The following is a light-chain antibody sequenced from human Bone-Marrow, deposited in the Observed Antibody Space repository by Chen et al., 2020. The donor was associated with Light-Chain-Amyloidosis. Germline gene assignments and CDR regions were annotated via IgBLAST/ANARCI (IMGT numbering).Light chain of an antibody. J-gene: IGKJ1*01. CDR3: QQYVNSQWT. V-gene: IGKV3-20*01. CDR1: QSITINL. Sequence: EFVVTQSPGTLSLSPGERATLSCRPSQSITINLLAWYQFKPGQAPRLLINDATSRATGIPDRFSGSGSGTDFTLTISRLEPEDFAGYYCQQYVNSQWTFGQGTKVEIK. CDR2: DAT.